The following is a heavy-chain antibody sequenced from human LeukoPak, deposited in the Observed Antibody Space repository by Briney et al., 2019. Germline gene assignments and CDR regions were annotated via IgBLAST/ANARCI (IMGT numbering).Heavy chain of an antibody. CDR2: IYTSGST. V-gene: IGHV4-61*02. D-gene: IGHD5-18*01. CDR1: GGSISSGSYY. J-gene: IGHJ4*02. Sequence: TLSLTCTVSGGSISSGSYYWSWIRQPAGKGLEWIGRIYTSGSTNYNPSLKSRVTISVDTSKNQFSLKLSSVTAADTAVYYCARELDTAMVTYYFDYWGQGTLVTVSS. CDR3: ARELDTAMVTYYFDY.